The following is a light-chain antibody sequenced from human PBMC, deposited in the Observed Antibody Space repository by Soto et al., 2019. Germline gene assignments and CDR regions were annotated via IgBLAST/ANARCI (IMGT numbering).Light chain of an antibody. CDR2: EIS. CDR3: NSYTSSSSLVV. J-gene: IGLJ2*01. V-gene: IGLV2-14*01. CDR1: SSDVGTYNY. Sequence: QSVLTQPASVSGSPGQSITISCTGTSSDVGTYNYVSWYQQHPGKAPKLMIYEISHRPSGVSNRFSGSKSGNTASLIISGLQAEDEANYYCNSYTSSSSLVVFGGGTKVTVL.